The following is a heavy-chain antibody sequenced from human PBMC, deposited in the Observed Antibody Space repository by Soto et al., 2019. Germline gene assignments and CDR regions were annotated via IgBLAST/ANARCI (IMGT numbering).Heavy chain of an antibody. Sequence: GGSLRLSCAASGFSFSSYGIHWVRQAPGKGLEWVAVVSNEGSIQYYADSVKGRFTISRDNSENTVFLQMNSLRSEDTAVYYCAKEGGTLGTSASYGFDYWGQGSRVTVSS. V-gene: IGHV3-30*18. CDR1: GFSFSSYG. CDR2: VSNEGSIQ. D-gene: IGHD3-16*01. CDR3: AKEGGTLGTSASYGFDY. J-gene: IGHJ4*02.